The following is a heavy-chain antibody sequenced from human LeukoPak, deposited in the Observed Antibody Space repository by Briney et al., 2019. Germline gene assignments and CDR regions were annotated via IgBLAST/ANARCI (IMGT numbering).Heavy chain of an antibody. CDR2: IYYSGST. CDR1: GGSISSYY. D-gene: IGHD6-6*01. V-gene: IGHV4-59*01. Sequence: SETLSLTCTVSGGSISSYYWSWIRQPPGKGLEWIGYIYYSGSTNYNPSLKSRVTISVDTSKNQFSLKLSSVTAADTAVYYCARNLEYSSVLRNDAFDIWGQGTMVTVSS. J-gene: IGHJ3*02. CDR3: ARNLEYSSVLRNDAFDI.